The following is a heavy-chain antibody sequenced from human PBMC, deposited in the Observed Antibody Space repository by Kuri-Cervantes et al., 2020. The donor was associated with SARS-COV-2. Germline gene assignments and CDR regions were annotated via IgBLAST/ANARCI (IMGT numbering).Heavy chain of an antibody. CDR3: ARDPGASSSDYFDY. V-gene: IGHV1-2*02. Sequence: ASVTVFCKASGYTSTGYYMHWVRQAPGQGLEWMGWINPKSGGTNYAQKFQGRVTMTRDTSISTAYMELSRLRSDDTAVYYCARDPGASSSDYFDYWGQGTPVTVSS. CDR2: INPKSGGT. D-gene: IGHD6-6*01. CDR1: GYTSTGYY. J-gene: IGHJ4*02.